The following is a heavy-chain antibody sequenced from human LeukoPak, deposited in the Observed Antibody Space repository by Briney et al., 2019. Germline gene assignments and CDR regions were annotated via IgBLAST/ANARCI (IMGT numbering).Heavy chain of an antibody. V-gene: IGHV3-23*01. Sequence: GGSLRLSCAASGFTFSSYSMNWVRQAPGKGLEWVSAISGSGGNTYYADSVKGRFTISRDNSKNTLYLQMNSLRAEDTAVYYCAKDLDVIAAAGWFDPWGQGTLVTVSS. CDR2: ISGSGGNT. CDR3: AKDLDVIAAAGWFDP. J-gene: IGHJ5*02. CDR1: GFTFSSYS. D-gene: IGHD6-13*01.